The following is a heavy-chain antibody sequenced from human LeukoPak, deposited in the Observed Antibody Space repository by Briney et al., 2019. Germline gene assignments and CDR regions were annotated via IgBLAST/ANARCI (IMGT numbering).Heavy chain of an antibody. CDR3: ATFFGVIDDPFDY. V-gene: IGHV4-38-2*01. Sequence: SETLSLTCAVSGYSISSSYYWGCIRQPPGKGLEWIGTISHSGTTFYNSSLQTRVTISLDTSRNHFSLNLTSMTAADTAVYYCATFFGVIDDPFDYWGQGTLVTVSS. CDR2: ISHSGTT. J-gene: IGHJ4*02. D-gene: IGHD3-3*01. CDR1: GYSISSSYY.